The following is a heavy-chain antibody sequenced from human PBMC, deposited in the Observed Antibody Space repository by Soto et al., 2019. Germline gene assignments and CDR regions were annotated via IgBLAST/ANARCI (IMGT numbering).Heavy chain of an antibody. V-gene: IGHV1-69*13. CDR3: ASWRDSSGYWNYYFDY. D-gene: IGHD3-22*01. Sequence: SVKVSCKASGGTFSSYAISWVRQAPGQGLEWMGGIIPIFGTANYAQKFQGRVTITADESTSTAYMELSSLRSEDTAVYYCASWRDSSGYWNYYFDYWAQGTLVTVSS. J-gene: IGHJ4*02. CDR2: IIPIFGTA. CDR1: GGTFSSYA.